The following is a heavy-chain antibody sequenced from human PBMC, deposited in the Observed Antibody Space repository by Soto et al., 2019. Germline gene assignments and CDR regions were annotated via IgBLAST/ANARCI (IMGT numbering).Heavy chain of an antibody. J-gene: IGHJ5*02. CDR3: AKQGSSRSANWLDR. CDR1: GFTFSSYA. CDR2: ISSIGSST. Sequence: HPRGSLXLSCAASGFTFSSYAMTWVRQAPGKGLEWVSAISSIGSSTFYADSVKGRFTISRDNSKNTLYLQMNSLRVEDTAVYYCAKQGSSRSANWLDRWGQGT. V-gene: IGHV3-23*01. D-gene: IGHD6-13*01.